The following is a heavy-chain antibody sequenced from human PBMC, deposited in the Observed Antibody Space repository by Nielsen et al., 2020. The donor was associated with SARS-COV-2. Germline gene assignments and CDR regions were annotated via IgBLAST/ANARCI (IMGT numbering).Heavy chain of an antibody. Sequence: GESLKISCAASEFTFSSYAMGWVRQAPGKGLEWVSFISGRGGSTYYADSVKGRFTISRDDSKNTLYLQMNNLRAGDTAVYHCVSQAEGYYSPYDLWGQGTLVTVSS. D-gene: IGHD3-22*01. J-gene: IGHJ4*02. CDR3: VSQAEGYYSPYDL. V-gene: IGHV3-23*01. CDR1: EFTFSSYA. CDR2: ISGRGGST.